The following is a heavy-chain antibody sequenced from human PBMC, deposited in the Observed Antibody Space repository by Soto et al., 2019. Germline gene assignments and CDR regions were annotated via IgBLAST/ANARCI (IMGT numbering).Heavy chain of an antibody. CDR3: ARDAADIVVVPAATRGADYYYGMDV. Sequence: GGSLRLSCAASGFTFSSYGMHWVRQAPGKGLEWVAVIWYDGSNKYYADSVKGRFTISRDNSKNTLYLQMNSLRAEDTAVYYCARDAADIVVVPAATRGADYYYGMDVWGQGTTVTVSS. CDR1: GFTFSSYG. D-gene: IGHD2-2*01. V-gene: IGHV3-33*01. CDR2: IWYDGSNK. J-gene: IGHJ6*02.